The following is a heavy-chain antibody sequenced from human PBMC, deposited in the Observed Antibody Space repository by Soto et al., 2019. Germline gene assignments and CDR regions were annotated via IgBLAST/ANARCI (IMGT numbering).Heavy chain of an antibody. J-gene: IGHJ6*03. CDR3: AVGRDNDFWSVHRGGYYYYYMDV. V-gene: IGHV4-39*01. Sequence: SETLSLTCTVSGGSISSSSYYWGWIRQPPGKGLEWIGSIYYSGSTYYNPSLKSRVTISVDTSKNQFSLKLSSVTAADTAVYYCAVGRDNDFWSVHRGGYYYYYMDVWGKGTTVTVSS. CDR1: GGSISSSSYY. D-gene: IGHD3-3*01. CDR2: IYYSGST.